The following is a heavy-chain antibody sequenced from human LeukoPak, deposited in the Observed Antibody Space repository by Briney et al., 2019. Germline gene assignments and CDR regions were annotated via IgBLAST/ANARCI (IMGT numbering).Heavy chain of an antibody. CDR3: ARGVVVPAAMGADY. Sequence: SVKVSCKASGGTFSSYAISWVRQAPGQGLEWMGGIIPIFGTANYAQKFQGRVTITTDESTSTAFMELSSLRSEDTAVYYCARGVVVPAAMGADYWGQGTLVTVSS. CDR1: GGTFSSYA. J-gene: IGHJ4*02. V-gene: IGHV1-69*05. CDR2: IIPIFGTA. D-gene: IGHD2-2*01.